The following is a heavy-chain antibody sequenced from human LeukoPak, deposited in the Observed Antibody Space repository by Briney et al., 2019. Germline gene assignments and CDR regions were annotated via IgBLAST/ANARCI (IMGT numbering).Heavy chain of an antibody. J-gene: IGHJ6*03. D-gene: IGHD3-22*01. CDR3: ARDRHYSDSSGYWTSSYYYMDV. V-gene: IGHV3-21*01. CDR2: ISSSGSYI. Sequence: GASLTLSCAASGFTFSAYTMEWVRQAPGKGLEWVSSISSSGSYIHYADSVKGRFTISRDTAKHSLNLQFNSQGAEISSVYYCARDRHYSDSSGYWTSSYYYMDVWGKGTTVTVSS. CDR1: GFTFSAYT.